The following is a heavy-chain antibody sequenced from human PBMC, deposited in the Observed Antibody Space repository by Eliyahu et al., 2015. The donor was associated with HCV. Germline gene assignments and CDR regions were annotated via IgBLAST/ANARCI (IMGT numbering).Heavy chain of an antibody. CDR2: IKQDGSEQ. D-gene: IGHD6-6*01. V-gene: IGHV3-7*03. J-gene: IGHJ4*02. CDR3: ARIGYSSSSWDF. Sequence: VLLVESGGGLVQPGGSLKLSCAASGFPFSIFCESWVRQAPGKGLQWVANIKQDGSEQNYADSVKGRLIISRDNAKKSVYLQVNTLRAEDTAVYYCARIGYSSSSWDFWGQGTLVTVSS. CDR1: GFPFSIFC.